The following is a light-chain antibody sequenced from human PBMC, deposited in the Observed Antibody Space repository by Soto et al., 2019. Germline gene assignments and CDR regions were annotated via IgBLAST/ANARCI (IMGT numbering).Light chain of an antibody. CDR2: DAS. CDR3: QQRSDWPT. Sequence: EIVLTQSPATLSLSPGERATLSCRASQSVSSSLAWYQQKPGQAPRLLIYDASNRATGIPARFSGSGSGTVFTLTISSLEPEDFAVYYCQQRSDWPTFGPGTKVDIK. CDR1: QSVSSS. J-gene: IGKJ3*01. V-gene: IGKV3-11*01.